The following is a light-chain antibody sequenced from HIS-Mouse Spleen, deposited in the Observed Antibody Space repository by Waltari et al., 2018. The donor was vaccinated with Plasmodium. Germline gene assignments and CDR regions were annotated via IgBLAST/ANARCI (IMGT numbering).Light chain of an antibody. CDR3: QSADSSGTYRV. CDR1: ALPKQY. CDR2: KDS. V-gene: IGLV3-25*03. J-gene: IGLJ2*01. Sequence: SYELTQPPSVSVSPGQTARITCSGDALPKQYAYWYQQKPGQAPGLVIYKDSERPSGIPERFSGSRSGTTVTLTIRGVQAEDEADYYCQSADSSGTYRVFGGGTKLTVL.